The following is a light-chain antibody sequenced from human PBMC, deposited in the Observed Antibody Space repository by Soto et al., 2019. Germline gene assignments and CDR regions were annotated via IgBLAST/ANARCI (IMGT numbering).Light chain of an antibody. CDR2: GAS. J-gene: IGKJ4*01. CDR1: QTVSASY. V-gene: IGKV3-20*01. Sequence: EILLTQSPGTLSLSPGERATLSCRASQTVSASYLVWYQQKPGQAPRLLIYGASNRATGIPDRFSGSGSGTEFTLTISSLQPEDVAVYYCQQYNNWPDSFGGGTKVDI. CDR3: QQYNNWPDS.